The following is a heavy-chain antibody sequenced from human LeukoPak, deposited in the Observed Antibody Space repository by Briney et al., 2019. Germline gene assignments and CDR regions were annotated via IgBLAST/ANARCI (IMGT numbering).Heavy chain of an antibody. V-gene: IGHV1-18*01. CDR2: ISAYNGNT. CDR1: GYTFTSYG. J-gene: IGHJ4*02. CDR3: ARDLGDILTGYTGVAFDY. D-gene: IGHD3-9*01. Sequence: ASVKVSCKASGYTFTSYGISWVRQAPGQGLEWMGWISAYNGNTNYAQKLQGRVTMTTDTSTSTAYMELRSLRSEDTAMYYCARDLGDILTGYTGVAFDYWGQGTLVTVSS.